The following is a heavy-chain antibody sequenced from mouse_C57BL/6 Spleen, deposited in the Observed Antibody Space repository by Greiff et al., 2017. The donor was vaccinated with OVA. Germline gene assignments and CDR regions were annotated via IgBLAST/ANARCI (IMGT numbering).Heavy chain of an antibody. CDR2: IHPNSGST. Sequence: VQLQQPGAELVKPGASVKLSCKASGYTFTSYWMHWVKQRPGQGLEWIGMIHPNSGSTNYNEKFKSKATLTVDNSSSTAYMQLSSLTSEDSAVYYCARDGGYDGRLAYWGQGTLVTVSA. CDR3: ARDGGYDGRLAY. CDR1: GYTFTSYW. D-gene: IGHD2-2*01. J-gene: IGHJ3*01. V-gene: IGHV1-64*01.